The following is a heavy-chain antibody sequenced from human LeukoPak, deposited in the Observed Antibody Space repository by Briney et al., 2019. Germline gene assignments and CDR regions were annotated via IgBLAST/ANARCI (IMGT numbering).Heavy chain of an antibody. CDR1: GYTFTSYG. J-gene: IGHJ2*01. CDR2: ISAYNGNT. CDR3: ARDLRSSPYWCFDL. Sequence: ASVKVSCKASGYTFTSYGISWVRQAPGQGLEWMGWISAYNGNTNYAQKLQGRVTMTTDTSTSTAYMELRSLRSDDTAVYYCARDLRSSPYWCFDLWGRGTLVTVSS. V-gene: IGHV1-18*01. D-gene: IGHD6-13*01.